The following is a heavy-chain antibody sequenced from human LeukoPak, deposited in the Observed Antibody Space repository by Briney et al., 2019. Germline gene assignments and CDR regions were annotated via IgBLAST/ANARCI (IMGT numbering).Heavy chain of an antibody. V-gene: IGHV3-43*02. CDR3: AKDHYDSSPNYFDY. CDR1: GFTFDDYA. Sequence: GGSLRLSCAASGFTFDDYAMHWVRQAPGKGLEWVSLISGDGGSTYYADPVKGRFTISRDNSKNSLYLQMNSLRTEDTALYYCAKDHYDSSPNYFDYWGQGTLVTVSS. CDR2: ISGDGGST. J-gene: IGHJ4*02. D-gene: IGHD3-22*01.